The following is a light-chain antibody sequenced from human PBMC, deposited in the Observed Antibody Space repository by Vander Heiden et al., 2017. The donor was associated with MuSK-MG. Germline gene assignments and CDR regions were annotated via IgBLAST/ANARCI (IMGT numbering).Light chain of an antibody. CDR1: SSNIGSNT. J-gene: IGLJ2*01. V-gene: IGLV1-44*01. Sequence: QSVLTQPPSASGTPGQRVTISCSGSSSNIGSNTVNWYQHLPGTAPKLLIYRNNQRSSGVPDRFSGSKSGTSSSLAISGLQSEDEADYYCAAWDDSRSGVVFGGGTKLTVL. CDR2: RNN. CDR3: AAWDDSRSGVV.